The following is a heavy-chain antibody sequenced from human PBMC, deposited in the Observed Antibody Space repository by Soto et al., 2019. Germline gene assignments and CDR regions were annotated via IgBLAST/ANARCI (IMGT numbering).Heavy chain of an antibody. CDR2: IIPIFGTA. CDR3: AMVLRYCSGGSCYRYFDY. V-gene: IGHV1-69*13. J-gene: IGHJ4*02. CDR1: GGTFSSYA. D-gene: IGHD2-15*01. Sequence: SVKVSCKASGGTFSSYAISWVRQAPGQGLEWMGGIIPIFGTANYAQKFQGRVTITADESTSTAYMELSSLRSEDTAVYYCAMVLRYCSGGSCYRYFDYWGQGALVTVSS.